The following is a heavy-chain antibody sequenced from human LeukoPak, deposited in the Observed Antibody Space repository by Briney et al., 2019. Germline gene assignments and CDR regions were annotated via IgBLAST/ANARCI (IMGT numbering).Heavy chain of an antibody. CDR3: AHSPQYYDFWSGYPFLQH. J-gene: IGHJ1*01. CDR1: GGSISSYYW. V-gene: IGHV2-5*01. Sequence: TLSLTCTVSGGSISSYYWSWIRQPPGKALEWLALTYWNDDKYYSPSLKSRLTITKDTSKNQVVLTMTNMDPVGTATYYCAHSPQYYDFWSGYPFLQHWGQGTLVTVSS. CDR2: TYWNDDK. D-gene: IGHD3-3*01.